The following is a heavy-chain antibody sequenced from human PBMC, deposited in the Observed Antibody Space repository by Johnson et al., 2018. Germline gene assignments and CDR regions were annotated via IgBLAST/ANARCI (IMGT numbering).Heavy chain of an antibody. CDR2: IYPDDSDT. V-gene: IGHV5-51*03. CDR3: ARLREGHYYDSSGYSTFDI. Sequence: VQLVQSGAEVKKPGESLKISCKGSGYIFTNYWIGWVRQMPGKGLEWMGIIYPDDSDTRYSPSFQGQVTISADKAISTAYVQWSSLRASDTAMYYCARLREGHYYDSSGYSTFDIWGQGTMVTVSS. CDR1: GYIFTNYW. D-gene: IGHD3-22*01. J-gene: IGHJ3*02.